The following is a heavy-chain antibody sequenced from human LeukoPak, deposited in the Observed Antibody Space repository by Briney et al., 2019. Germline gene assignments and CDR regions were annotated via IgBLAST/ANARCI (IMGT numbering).Heavy chain of an antibody. D-gene: IGHD3-3*01. Sequence: GGSLRLSCAASGFTVSSNYMSWVRQAPGKGLEWVSVIYSGGSTYYADSVKGRFTISRDNSKNTLYLQMNSLRAEDTAVCYCAREPSFGVVIMGGQGTLVTVSS. J-gene: IGHJ4*02. CDR2: IYSGGST. CDR3: AREPSFGVVIM. V-gene: IGHV3-66*02. CDR1: GFTVSSNY.